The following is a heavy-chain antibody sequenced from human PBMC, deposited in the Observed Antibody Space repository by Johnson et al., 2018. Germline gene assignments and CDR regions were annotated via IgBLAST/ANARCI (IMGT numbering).Heavy chain of an antibody. CDR3: SKDKGVVTAIGMDV. J-gene: IGHJ6*02. Sequence: QVRLGESGGGVVQPGRSLGLSCAASGFTFSSYGMHWVRQAPGKGLEWVAVIWYDGSNKYYADSVKGRFTISRDNAKQSLSLQMNSPRAEDTALYYCSKDKGVVTAIGMDVWGQGTTVTVSS. CDR2: IWYDGSNK. D-gene: IGHD2-21*02. CDR1: GFTFSSYG. V-gene: IGHV3-33*03.